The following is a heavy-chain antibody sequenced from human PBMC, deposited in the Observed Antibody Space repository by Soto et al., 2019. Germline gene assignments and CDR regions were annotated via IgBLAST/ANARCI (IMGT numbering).Heavy chain of an antibody. CDR3: ARGRAVAGRYYYDGMDV. CDR2: IIPIFGTA. Sequence: QVQLVQSGAEVKKPGSSVKVSCKASGGTFSSYAISWVRQAPGQGLEWMGGIIPIFGTANYAQKFQGRVTITADESASAAYMELSSLRSEDTAVYYCARGRAVAGRYYYDGMDVWGQGTTVTVSS. J-gene: IGHJ6*02. V-gene: IGHV1-69*12. CDR1: GGTFSSYA. D-gene: IGHD6-19*01.